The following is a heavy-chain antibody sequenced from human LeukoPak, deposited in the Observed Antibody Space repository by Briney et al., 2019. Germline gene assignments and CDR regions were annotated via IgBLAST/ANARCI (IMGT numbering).Heavy chain of an antibody. CDR1: GFAFSGDN. Sequence: GGSLRLSCAASGFAFSGDNMNWVRQAPGKGLEWVSFIGTSGSYIKYADSVKGRFTVSRDNAKNSLYLQMNSLRAEDTAMYFCARDRAIDIRAYDIWGQGTMVTVSS. V-gene: IGHV3-21*01. CDR3: ARDRAIDIRAYDI. CDR2: IGTSGSYI. D-gene: IGHD5-12*01. J-gene: IGHJ3*02.